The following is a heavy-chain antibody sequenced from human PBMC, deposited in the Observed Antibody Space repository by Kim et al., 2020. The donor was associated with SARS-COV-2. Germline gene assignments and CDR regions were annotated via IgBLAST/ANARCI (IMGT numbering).Heavy chain of an antibody. D-gene: IGHD1-26*01. Sequence: SETLSLTCTVSGGSISSGGYYWSWIRQHPGKGLEWIGYIYYSGSTYYNSSLKSRVTITVDTTKNQFSLKLSPVTAADTAVYYCSRGSLVGAREIDYWGQGAQATVPS. J-gene: IGHJ4*02. V-gene: IGHV4-31*02. CDR3: SRGSLVGAREIDY. CDR2: IYYSGST. CDR1: GGSISSGGYY.